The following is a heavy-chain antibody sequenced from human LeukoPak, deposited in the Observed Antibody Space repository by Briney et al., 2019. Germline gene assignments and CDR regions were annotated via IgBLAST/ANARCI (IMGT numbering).Heavy chain of an antibody. Sequence: ASVKVSCKASGYTFTGYYMHWVRQAPGQGLEWMGWINPNSGGTNYAQKFQGRVTVTRDTSISTAYMELSRLRSDDTAVCYCARAGTTVTTYYYYMDVWGKGTTVTVSS. CDR1: GYTFTGYY. D-gene: IGHD4-11*01. J-gene: IGHJ6*03. CDR3: ARAGTTVTTYYYYMDV. V-gene: IGHV1-2*02. CDR2: INPNSGGT.